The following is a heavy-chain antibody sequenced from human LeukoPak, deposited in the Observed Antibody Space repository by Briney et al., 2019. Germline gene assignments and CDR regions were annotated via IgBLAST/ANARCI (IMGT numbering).Heavy chain of an antibody. CDR3: ARDRMITIFGVVTLDAFDI. V-gene: IGHV3-21*01. Sequence: PGGSLRLSCAASGFTFSSYSMNWVRQAPGKGLEWVSSMSSSSSYIYYADSVKGRFTISRDNAKNSLYLQMNSLRAEDTAVYYCARDRMITIFGVVTLDAFDIWGQGTMVTVSS. J-gene: IGHJ3*02. D-gene: IGHD3-3*01. CDR2: MSSSSSYI. CDR1: GFTFSSYS.